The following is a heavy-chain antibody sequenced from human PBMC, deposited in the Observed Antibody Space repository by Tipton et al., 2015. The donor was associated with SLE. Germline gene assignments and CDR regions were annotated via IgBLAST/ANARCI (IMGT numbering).Heavy chain of an antibody. CDR3: AKDQVDLWSGPPADAYDV. CDR1: GFTFSSYA. D-gene: IGHD3-3*01. V-gene: IGHV3-23*01. J-gene: IGHJ3*01. Sequence: SLRLSCAASGFTFSSYAMSWVRQAPGKGLEWVSAISGSGGSTYYADSVKGRFTISRDNSKNTLYLQMSSLRTEDTALYYCAKDQVDLWSGPPADAYDVWGQGTMVTVSS. CDR2: ISGSGGST.